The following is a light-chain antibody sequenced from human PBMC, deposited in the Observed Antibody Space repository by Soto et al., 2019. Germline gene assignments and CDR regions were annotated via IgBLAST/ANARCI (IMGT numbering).Light chain of an antibody. J-gene: IGKJ3*01. V-gene: IGKV3-20*01. CDR3: QQYGRSPVT. CDR2: DTS. CDR1: QTFSNSF. Sequence: EIVLTQSPGTLSLSPGERATLYCRASQTFSNSFLSWFQQIPGQPPRLLIYDTSSRAAGIPDRFSGSGSGTDFTLTINRLEPEDFAVYFCQQYGRSPVTFGPGTKVDIK.